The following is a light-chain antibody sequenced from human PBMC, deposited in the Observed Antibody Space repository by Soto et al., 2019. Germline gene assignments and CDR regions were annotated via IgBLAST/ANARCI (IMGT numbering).Light chain of an antibody. V-gene: IGKV3-20*01. CDR2: GAS. CDR1: QSVSSSY. CDR3: QHYGSSLWT. Sequence: IVLTRSPGTLSVSAGERATLSCGGSQSVSSSYLAWYQQKPGQAPRPVIYGASSRATGIPDRFSVSGSGTDFSLTISRLEPEDFAVYYCQHYGSSLWTFGQGTKVDIK. J-gene: IGKJ1*01.